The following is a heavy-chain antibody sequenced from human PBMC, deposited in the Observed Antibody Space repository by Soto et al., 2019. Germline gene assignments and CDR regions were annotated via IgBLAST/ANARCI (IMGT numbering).Heavy chain of an antibody. CDR3: AKDKGKTYFDY. D-gene: IGHD3-10*01. CDR2: ISDDGSNK. J-gene: IGHJ4*02. Sequence: GGSLRLSCAASGLAFSRAGMHWVRQAPGKGLEWVAVISDDGSNKYYADSVKGRFTISRDNSNNALYLQMDSLRLDDSAVYYCAKDKGKTYFDYWGQGTLVTVSS. V-gene: IGHV3-30*18. CDR1: GLAFSRAG.